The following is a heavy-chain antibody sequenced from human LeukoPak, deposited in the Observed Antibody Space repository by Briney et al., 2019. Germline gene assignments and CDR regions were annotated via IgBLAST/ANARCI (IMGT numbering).Heavy chain of an antibody. Sequence: SETLSLTCTVSGGSISSYYWSWIRQPPGKGLDWIGNIYYSGSTNYNPSLKSRVTISVDTSKNQFSLKLSSVTAADTAVYYCARAYYYDRSGYHYWGQGTLVTVSS. V-gene: IGHV4-59*13. J-gene: IGHJ4*02. CDR1: GGSISSYY. CDR3: ARAYYYDRSGYHY. D-gene: IGHD3-22*01. CDR2: IYYSGST.